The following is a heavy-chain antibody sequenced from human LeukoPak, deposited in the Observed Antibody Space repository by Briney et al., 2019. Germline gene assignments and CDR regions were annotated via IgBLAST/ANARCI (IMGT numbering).Heavy chain of an antibody. V-gene: IGHV3-30*02. CDR3: AKEGSMLWFGELFHNYYYYYMDV. D-gene: IGHD3-10*01. CDR2: IRYDGSNK. CDR1: GFTFSSYA. Sequence: PGGPLRLSCAASGFTFSSYAMSWVRQAPGKGLEWGAFIRYDGSNKYYADSVKGRFTISRDNSKNTLYLQMNSLRAEDTAVYYCAKEGSMLWFGELFHNYYYYYMDVWGKGTTVTISS. J-gene: IGHJ6*03.